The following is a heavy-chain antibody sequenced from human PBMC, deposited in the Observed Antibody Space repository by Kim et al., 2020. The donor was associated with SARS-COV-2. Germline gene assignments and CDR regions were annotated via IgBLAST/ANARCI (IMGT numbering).Heavy chain of an antibody. CDR3: AKDHPSSCWPTFHS. CDR1: GFTFSRRA. D-gene: IGHD6-19*01. J-gene: IGHJ4*02. Sequence: GGSLRLSCAASGFTFSRRAMSWVRQVPGKGLEWIASVNNNNNPYYADSVKGRFTVSRDITKDTLYLQMNSLRADDTALYYCAKDHPSSCWPTFHSWCQGT. V-gene: IGHV3-23*05. CDR2: VNNNNNP.